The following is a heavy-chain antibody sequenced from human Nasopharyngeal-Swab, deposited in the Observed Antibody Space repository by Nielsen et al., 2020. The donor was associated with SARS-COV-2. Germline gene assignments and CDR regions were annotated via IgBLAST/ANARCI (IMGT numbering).Heavy chain of an antibody. D-gene: IGHD6-13*01. V-gene: IGHV3-30*18. J-gene: IGHJ1*01. CDR2: ISYDGVNK. CDR3: AKDPRPSRSWSDFFQH. CDR1: GFNFSSYG. Sequence: GGSLRLSCAASGFNFSSYGMHWVRQAPGKGLEWVAVISYDGVNKYYADSVKGRFTISRDNSKNTLYLQMNSLRVEDTAVYYCAKDPRPSRSWSDFFQHWGQGTLVIVSS.